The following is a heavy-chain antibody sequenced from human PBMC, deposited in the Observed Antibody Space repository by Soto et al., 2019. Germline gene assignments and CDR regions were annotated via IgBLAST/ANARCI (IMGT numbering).Heavy chain of an antibody. CDR2: IIPIFGSP. D-gene: IGHD6-19*01. Sequence: QVQLVQSGAEVKKPGTSVKVSCKASGGTFSSYGISWVRQAPGQGLEWMGGIIPIFGSPNYAQRFQGRVTISADELTITAYMELTSLRSEDTAVYYCARENRFSESNSGWYNWFDPWGQGTLVTVSS. J-gene: IGHJ5*02. V-gene: IGHV1-69*01. CDR3: ARENRFSESNSGWYNWFDP. CDR1: GGTFSSYG.